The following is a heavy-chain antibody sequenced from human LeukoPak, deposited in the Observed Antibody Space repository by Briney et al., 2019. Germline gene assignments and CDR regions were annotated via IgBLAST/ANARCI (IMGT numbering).Heavy chain of an antibody. J-gene: IGHJ4*02. D-gene: IGHD5-18*01. CDR2: ISGSGGST. V-gene: IGHV3-23*01. CDR3: AKDTAMVLDY. Sequence: PGGSLRLSCTASGFTFSSYAMSWVRQAPGKGLKWVSAISGSGGSTYYADSVKGRFTISRDNSKNTLYLQMNSLRAEDTAVYYCAKDTAMVLDYWGQGTLVTVSS. CDR1: GFTFSSYA.